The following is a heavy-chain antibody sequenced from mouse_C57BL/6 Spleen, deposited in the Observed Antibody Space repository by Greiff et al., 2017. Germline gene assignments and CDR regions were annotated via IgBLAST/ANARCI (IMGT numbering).Heavy chain of an antibody. CDR2: ISSGGSYT. CDR1: GFTFSSYG. V-gene: IGHV5-6*01. D-gene: IGHD1-2*01. CDR3: ASTITTAYYFDC. J-gene: IGHJ2*01. Sequence: EVQLVESGGDLVKPGGSLKLSCAASGFTFSSYGMSWVRQTPDKRLEWVATISSGGSYTYYPDSVKGRFTISRDNAKNTLYLQMSSLKSEDTAMYYCASTITTAYYFDCWGQGTTLTVSS.